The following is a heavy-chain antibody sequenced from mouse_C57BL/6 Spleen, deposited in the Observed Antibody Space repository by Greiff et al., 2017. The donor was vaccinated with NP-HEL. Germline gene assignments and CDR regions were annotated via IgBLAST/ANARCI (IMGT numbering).Heavy chain of an antibody. CDR2: IWSGGST. CDR1: GFSLTSYG. Sequence: VKLMESGPGLVQPSQSLSITCTVSGFSLTSYGVHWVRQSPGKGLEWLGVIWSGGSTDYNAAFISRLSISKDNSKSQVFFQMNSLQADDTAIYYCARNSAPSYYSTYWYFDVWGTGTTVTVSS. J-gene: IGHJ1*03. CDR3: ARNSAPSYYSTYWYFDV. D-gene: IGHD2-12*01. V-gene: IGHV2-2*01.